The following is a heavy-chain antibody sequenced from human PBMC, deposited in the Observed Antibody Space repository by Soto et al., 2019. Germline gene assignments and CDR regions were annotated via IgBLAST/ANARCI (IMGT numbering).Heavy chain of an antibody. V-gene: IGHV3-21*01. D-gene: IGHD6-13*01. CDR1: GFTFSSYC. CDR2: ISSNSAYI. Sequence: PGGSLRLSCEVSGFTFSSYCMNWVRQAPGKGLEWVSTISSNSAYIYYTDALRGRFTISRDNAKNSLHLQMNSLRAEDTAVYYCTRDASRDSSARGWFDPWGPGTLVTVSS. J-gene: IGHJ5*02. CDR3: TRDASRDSSARGWFDP.